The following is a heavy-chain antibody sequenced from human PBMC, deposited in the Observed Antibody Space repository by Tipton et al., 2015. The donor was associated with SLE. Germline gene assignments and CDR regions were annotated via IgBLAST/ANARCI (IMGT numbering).Heavy chain of an antibody. CDR1: GGSISSGSYY. CDR3: ARAAGSDYYGMDV. CDR2: IYTSGST. D-gene: IGHD6-19*01. J-gene: IGHJ6*02. Sequence: TLSLTCTVSGGSISSGSYYWSWIRQPAGKGLEWIGRIYTSGSTNYNPSLKSRVTISVDTSKNQFSLKLSSVTAADTAVYYCARAAGSDYYGMDVWGQGTAVTVSS. V-gene: IGHV4-61*02.